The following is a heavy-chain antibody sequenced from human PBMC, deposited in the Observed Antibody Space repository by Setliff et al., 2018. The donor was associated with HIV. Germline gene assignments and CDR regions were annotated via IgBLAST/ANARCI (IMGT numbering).Heavy chain of an antibody. CDR2: IYPGDSDT. D-gene: IGHD3-3*01. CDR1: GYTFTNYW. V-gene: IGHV5-51*01. Sequence: PGESLTISCRGSGYTFTNYWIGWVRQMPGRGLEWMGIIYPGDSDTRHSPSFEGQVTMSADKSINTAYLQWNSLKASDTAMYYCARQPTDTSGYNNWFDSWGQGTLVTVSS. CDR3: ARQPTDTSGYNNWFDS. J-gene: IGHJ5*01.